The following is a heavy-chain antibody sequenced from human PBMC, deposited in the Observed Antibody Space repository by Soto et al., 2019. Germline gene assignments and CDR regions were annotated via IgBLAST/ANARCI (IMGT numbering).Heavy chain of an antibody. CDR3: ATDKGDSYGYGNY. V-gene: IGHV1-58*01. J-gene: IGHJ4*02. D-gene: IGHD5-18*01. Sequence: SVKVSCKASGFTFTNSAVQWVRQARGQRLEWVGWIVVGSGNTNYAQKFQERVTITRDMSTTTAYMELSSLRSEDTAVYYCATDKGDSYGYGNYWGQGTLVTVSS. CDR2: IVVGSGNT. CDR1: GFTFTNSA.